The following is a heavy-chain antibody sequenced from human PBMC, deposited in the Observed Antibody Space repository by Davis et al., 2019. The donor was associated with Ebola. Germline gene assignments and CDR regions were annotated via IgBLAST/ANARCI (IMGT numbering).Heavy chain of an antibody. CDR2: MNPNSGNT. J-gene: IGHJ1*01. CDR3: ARRMDCSGDSCYCLQH. CDR1: GYTFTSHD. V-gene: IGHV1-8*01. Sequence: ASVKVSCKASGYTFTSHDINWVRQATGQGLEWMGWMNPNSGNTGYAQKFQGRVTMTRNTSISTAYMELSSLRSEDTAVYYCARRMDCSGDSCYCLQHWGQGTLVTVSS. D-gene: IGHD2-15*01.